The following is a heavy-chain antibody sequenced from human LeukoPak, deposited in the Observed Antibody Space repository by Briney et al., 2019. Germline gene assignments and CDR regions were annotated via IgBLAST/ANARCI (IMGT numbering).Heavy chain of an antibody. CDR3: ARYLDYGGNSRVFQH. D-gene: IGHD4-23*01. Sequence: SETLSLTCTVSGGSISSYYWSWIRQPPGKGLEWIGEINHGGSTNYSPSLKSRVTISIDTSKNQFSLKLSSVTAADTAVYYCARYLDYGGNSRVFQHWGQGTLVTVSS. CDR2: INHGGST. CDR1: GGSISSYY. V-gene: IGHV4-34*01. J-gene: IGHJ1*01.